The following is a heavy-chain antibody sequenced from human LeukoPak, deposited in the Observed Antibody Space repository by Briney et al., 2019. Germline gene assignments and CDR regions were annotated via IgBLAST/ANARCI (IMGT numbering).Heavy chain of an antibody. D-gene: IGHD3-10*01. J-gene: IGHJ5*02. Sequence: GGPQTLSCGPSGFTFSSYAMHRVRQATGKGLEWVADMSYDGSNKYYADSVKGRFTISRDNSKSALYLQMNSLRAEDTAVYYCARDRGGGSGSPAAPNWFDPWGQGTLVTVSS. CDR2: MSYDGSNK. CDR3: ARDRGGGSGSPAAPNWFDP. V-gene: IGHV3-30-3*01. CDR1: GFTFSSYA.